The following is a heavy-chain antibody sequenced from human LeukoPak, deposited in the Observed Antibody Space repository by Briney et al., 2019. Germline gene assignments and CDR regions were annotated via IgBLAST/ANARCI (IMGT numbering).Heavy chain of an antibody. D-gene: IGHD5-24*01. Sequence: ASVKVSCKASGYTFTGFYMHWVRQAPRQGLEWMGWINPNSGGTNYAQQFLGRVTMTRDTSISTAYMELSRLRPDDTAVYYCAREVEMATIDYWGQGTLVTVSS. V-gene: IGHV1-2*02. CDR3: AREVEMATIDY. J-gene: IGHJ4*02. CDR2: INPNSGGT. CDR1: GYTFTGFY.